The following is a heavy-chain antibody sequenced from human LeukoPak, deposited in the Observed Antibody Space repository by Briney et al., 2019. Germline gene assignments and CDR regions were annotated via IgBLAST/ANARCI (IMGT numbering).Heavy chain of an antibody. Sequence: GESLKISCKGSGYTFTNYWIGWVRQMPGKGLEWMGIIYPGNSDIRYNPSFQGQVTISADNSISTAYLQWSSLKASDTAMYYCARPNSSPSIWDFDCWGQGTLVTVSS. V-gene: IGHV5-51*01. CDR1: GYTFTNYW. D-gene: IGHD3-9*01. J-gene: IGHJ4*02. CDR3: ARPNSSPSIWDFDC. CDR2: IYPGNSDI.